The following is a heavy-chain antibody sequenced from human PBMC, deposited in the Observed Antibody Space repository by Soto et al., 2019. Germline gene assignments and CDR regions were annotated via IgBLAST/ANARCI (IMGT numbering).Heavy chain of an antibody. CDR1: GYSFTSYW. CDR2: IAPSDSYT. Sequence: EVQLVQSGAEVKKPGESLRISCKGSGYSFTSYWSSWVRQMPGKGLEWMGRIAPSDSYTNYSPSFQGHVTISADKSISTAYLQWSSLNASDTALSYCASLQAAAGDNDLTFDYWGQGTVVSCSS. D-gene: IGHD6-13*01. V-gene: IGHV5-10-1*01. CDR3: ASLQAAAGDNDLTFDY. J-gene: IGHJ4*02.